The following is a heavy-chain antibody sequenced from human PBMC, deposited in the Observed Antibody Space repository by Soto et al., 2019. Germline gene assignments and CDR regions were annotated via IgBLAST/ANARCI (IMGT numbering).Heavy chain of an antibody. CDR3: PRVPTMLRPFDY. CDR1: GFTFSGYA. J-gene: IGHJ4*02. CDR2: ISYDGSNK. D-gene: IGHD5-12*01. Sequence: GGSLRLSFAASGFTFSGYAMHWVRQAPGKGLEWVAVISYDGSNKYYADSVKGRFTISRDNSNNTLYLQMNSLRAEDTAVYYCPRVPTMLRPFDYWGQGTLVNVSS. V-gene: IGHV3-30-3*01.